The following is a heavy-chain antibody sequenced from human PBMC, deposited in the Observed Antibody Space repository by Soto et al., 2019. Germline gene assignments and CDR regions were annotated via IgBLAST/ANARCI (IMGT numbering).Heavy chain of an antibody. Sequence: SETLSLTCAVYGGSFSGYYWSWIRQPPGKGLEWIGEINHSGSTNYNPSLKSRVTISVDTSKNQFSLKLSSVTAADTAVYYCASSAARYFDYWGQGTLVTVSS. CDR2: INHSGST. D-gene: IGHD2-2*01. CDR3: ASSAARYFDY. CDR1: GGSFSGYY. V-gene: IGHV4-34*01. J-gene: IGHJ4*02.